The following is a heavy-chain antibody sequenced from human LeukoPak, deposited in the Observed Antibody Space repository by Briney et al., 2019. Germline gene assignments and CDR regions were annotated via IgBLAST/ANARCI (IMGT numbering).Heavy chain of an antibody. D-gene: IGHD6-13*01. V-gene: IGHV3-21*01. CDR2: ISSSSSYI. CDR1: GFTFSSYS. Sequence: PGGSLRLSCAASGFTFSSYSMNWVRQAPGKGLEWVSSISSSSSYIYYADSVKGRFTISRDNAKNSLYLQMNSLRAEDTAVYYCARETWRIAAAFPVYAFDIWGQGTMVTVSS. J-gene: IGHJ3*02. CDR3: ARETWRIAAAFPVYAFDI.